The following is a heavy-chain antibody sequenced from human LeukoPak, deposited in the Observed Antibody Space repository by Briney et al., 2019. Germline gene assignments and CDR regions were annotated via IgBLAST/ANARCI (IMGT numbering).Heavy chain of an antibody. CDR3: AGAKKGVAGFFDK. CDR1: GDSIRNYH. CDR2: MYYSGST. V-gene: IGHV4-59*08. Sequence: SVTLSLTCTVSGDSIRNYHWRWPRHPPGKRLQWIGYMYYSGSTNYNPSLKSRVSTSMDTSKNQFSLKLTSVTAADTAVYYCAGAKKGVAGFFDKWGQGTLVTVSS. J-gene: IGHJ4*02. D-gene: IGHD6-19*01.